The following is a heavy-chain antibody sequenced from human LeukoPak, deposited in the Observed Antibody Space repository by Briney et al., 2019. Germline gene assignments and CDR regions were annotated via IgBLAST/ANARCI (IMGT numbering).Heavy chain of an antibody. CDR1: GFTFSSYA. D-gene: IGHD1-26*01. Sequence: GGSLRLSCAASGFTFSSYAMSWVRQAPGKGLEWVSAISGSGGSTYYADSVKGRFTISRDNSKNTLYLQMNSLRAEDTAVYYCAKEWAGGWPTYYYCGMDVWGQGTTVTVSS. V-gene: IGHV3-23*01. CDR2: ISGSGGST. J-gene: IGHJ6*02. CDR3: AKEWAGGWPTYYYCGMDV.